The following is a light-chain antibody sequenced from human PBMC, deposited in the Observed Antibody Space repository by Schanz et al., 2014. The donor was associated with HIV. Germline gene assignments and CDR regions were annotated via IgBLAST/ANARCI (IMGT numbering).Light chain of an antibody. Sequence: QSALTQPASVSGSPGQSITISCTGNSRDVDSNNYVSWYQQCPGKAPKLMIYDVGNRPSGVSDRFSGSKSGNTASLAISGLQAEDEADYYCCSYAGSSDVVFGGGTKLTVL. V-gene: IGLV2-14*01. CDR3: CSYAGSSDVV. J-gene: IGLJ2*01. CDR2: DVG. CDR1: SRDVDSNNY.